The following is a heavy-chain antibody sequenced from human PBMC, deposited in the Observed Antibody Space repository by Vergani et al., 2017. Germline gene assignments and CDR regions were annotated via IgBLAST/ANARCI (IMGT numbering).Heavy chain of an antibody. CDR2: ISSSGSTI. CDR3: ARDRILVFDY. J-gene: IGHJ4*02. Sequence: EVQLVESGGGLVQPGGSLRLSCAASGFTFSSYEMNWVRQAPGKGLEWVSYISSSGSTIYYADSVKGRFTISRDKDKNSLYLQMNRLRAEDTAVYYCARDRILVFDYWGQGTLVTVSS. CDR1: GFTFSSYE. D-gene: IGHD2-15*01. V-gene: IGHV3-48*03.